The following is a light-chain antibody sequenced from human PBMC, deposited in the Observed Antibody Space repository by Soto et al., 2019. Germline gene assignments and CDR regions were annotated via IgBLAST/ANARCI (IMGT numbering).Light chain of an antibody. CDR1: QVVSNW. Sequence: DIQMTQSPSSVSASVGDRVTITCRASQVVSNWLAWFQQKPGKAPKLLIYAASTLQSGVPPRFSGSGSGTDFTLTISSLQPEDFATYYCQQSNNFPLTFGGGTKVEIK. CDR2: AAS. J-gene: IGKJ4*01. V-gene: IGKV1-12*01. CDR3: QQSNNFPLT.